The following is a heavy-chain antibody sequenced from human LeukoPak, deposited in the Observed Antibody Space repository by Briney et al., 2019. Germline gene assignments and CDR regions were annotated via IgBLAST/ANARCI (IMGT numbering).Heavy chain of an antibody. J-gene: IGHJ2*01. CDR3: AKGYALGYSYGMWYFDL. V-gene: IGHV3-23*01. CDR1: GFTFSSYA. Sequence: GGSLRLSCAASGFTFSSYAMSWVRQAPGKGLEWVSAISGSGGSTYYADSVKGRFTISRDNSKNTLYLQMNSLRAEDTAVYYCAKGYALGYSYGMWYFDLWGRGTLVTVSS. CDR2: ISGSGGST. D-gene: IGHD5-18*01.